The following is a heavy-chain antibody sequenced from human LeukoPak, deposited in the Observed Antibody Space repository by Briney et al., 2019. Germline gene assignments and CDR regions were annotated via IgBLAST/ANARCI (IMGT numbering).Heavy chain of an antibody. V-gene: IGHV3-33*01. Sequence: GGSLRLSCAASGFTFSNYGMHWVRQAPGKGLEWVAVIWYDGSDKYFADSVKGRFTISRDNSKNTLYMQMNSLRAEDTAVYYCATDQGIYWGQGTLVTVSS. CDR1: GFTFSNYG. J-gene: IGHJ4*02. D-gene: IGHD6-13*01. CDR3: ATDQGIY. CDR2: IWYDGSDK.